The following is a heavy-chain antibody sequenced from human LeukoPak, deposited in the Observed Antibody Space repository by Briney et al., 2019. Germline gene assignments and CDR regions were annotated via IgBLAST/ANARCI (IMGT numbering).Heavy chain of an antibody. D-gene: IGHD6-19*01. CDR1: GGTFSSRY. CDR2: IKPSGGST. Sequence: ASVKVSFKASGGTFSSRYGISWVRQAPGQGLEWMGIIKPSGGSTSYAQKFQDRVTMTRDTSTSTVYMELSSLRSEDTAVYYCARVHDSDWYFDYWGQGTLVTVSS. V-gene: IGHV1-46*01. CDR3: ARVHDSDWYFDY. J-gene: IGHJ4*02.